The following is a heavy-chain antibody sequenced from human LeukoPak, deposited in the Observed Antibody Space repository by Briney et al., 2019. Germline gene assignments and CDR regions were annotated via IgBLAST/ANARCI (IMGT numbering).Heavy chain of an antibody. V-gene: IGHV4-59*08. D-gene: IGHD4-17*01. CDR1: GGSISSYY. CDR2: IYYSGST. J-gene: IGHJ4*02. CDR3: ARHKIYGDYFDY. Sequence: PSETLSLTCTVSGGSISSYYWSWVRQPPGKGLEWIGYIYYSGSTIYNPSLKGRVTISVDTSKNQYCQKLSSVTAADTDVYYCARHKIYGDYFDYWGQGTLVTVSS.